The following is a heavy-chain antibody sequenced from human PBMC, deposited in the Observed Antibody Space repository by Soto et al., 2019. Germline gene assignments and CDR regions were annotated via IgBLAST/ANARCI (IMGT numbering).Heavy chain of an antibody. Sequence: PGGSLRLSHAVSGFSVSSKYMSWVRQPAGKWLEWVSVIYAGSITFYADSVKGRFTISRGDPKNSLYLQMNSLRAEDTAVYYCARIPYENRGTVFDYGAQGSQVTVSS. J-gene: IGHJ4*02. CDR3: ARIPYENRGTVFDY. D-gene: IGHD3-22*01. CDR1: GFSVSSKY. V-gene: IGHV3-53*01. CDR2: IYAGSIT.